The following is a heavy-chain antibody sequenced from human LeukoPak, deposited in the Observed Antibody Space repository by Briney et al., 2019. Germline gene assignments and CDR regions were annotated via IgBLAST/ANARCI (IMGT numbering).Heavy chain of an antibody. CDR3: AKSSPMTMVRGANDY. Sequence: PGGSLRLSCAASGFTFSSYAMSWVRQAPGKGLEWGSSLSGSGDSTYYADSVKGRFTISRDNSVNTLYLQMNSLRAEDTAVYYCAKSSPMTMVRGANDYWGQGTLVTVSS. CDR1: GFTFSSYA. CDR2: LSGSGDST. V-gene: IGHV3-23*01. J-gene: IGHJ4*02. D-gene: IGHD3-10*01.